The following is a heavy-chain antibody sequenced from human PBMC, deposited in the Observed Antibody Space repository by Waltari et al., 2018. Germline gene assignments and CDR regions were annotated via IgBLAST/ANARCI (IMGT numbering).Heavy chain of an antibody. D-gene: IGHD6-19*01. CDR1: GGSFSGSS. J-gene: IGHJ4*02. CDR2: INHSGST. V-gene: IGHV4-34*01. CDR3: ARRYSSGWSLRNLFDY. Sequence: QVQLQQWGAGLLKPSETLSLTCAVYGGSFSGSSWSWIRQPPGKGLEWIGEINHSGSTNYNPSLKSRVTISVDTSKNQFSLKLSSVTAADTAVYYCARRYSSGWSLRNLFDYWGQGTLVTVSS.